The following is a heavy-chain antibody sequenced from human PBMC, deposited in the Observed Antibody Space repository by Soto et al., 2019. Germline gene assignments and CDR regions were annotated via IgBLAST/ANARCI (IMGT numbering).Heavy chain of an antibody. V-gene: IGHV4-39*01. Sequence: SETLSLTCTVSGGSLRGNSYYWSWIRQSPGKGLEWIGYIYYSGSTYYNPSLNSRVTISVDTSKNQFSLKLTSVTAADTAVYYCARPVWGRVSYWGQGTLVTVSS. CDR3: ARPVWGRVSY. CDR1: GGSLRGNSYY. D-gene: IGHD3-16*01. J-gene: IGHJ4*02. CDR2: IYYSGST.